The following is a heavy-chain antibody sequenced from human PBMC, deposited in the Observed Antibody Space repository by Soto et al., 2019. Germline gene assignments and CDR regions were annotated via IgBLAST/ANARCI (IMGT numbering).Heavy chain of an antibody. CDR1: GYTFTNYG. CDR3: AREGQAPYYYYGMDG. V-gene: IGHV1-18*01. J-gene: IGHJ6*02. Sequence: QVQVVQSGDEVKKPGASVKVSCKASGYTFTNYGFSWVRQAPGQGLEWMGWISGYNGNTKYAGKFQDRVTMTTDTSPSTAHMELRSLRSDDTAVYYCAREGQAPYYYYGMDGWGQGTAVTVSS. CDR2: ISGYNGNT.